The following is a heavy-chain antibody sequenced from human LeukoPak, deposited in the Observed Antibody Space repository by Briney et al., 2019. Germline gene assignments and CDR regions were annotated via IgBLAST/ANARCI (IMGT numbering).Heavy chain of an antibody. J-gene: IGHJ4*02. V-gene: IGHV3-23*01. CDR2: IYENGGTT. Sequence: GGSLRLSCVGSGFTFRSHAMSWVRQAPEKGLGFVSGIYENGGTTYHADSVKGRFSISRDNSKNTLYLQMDSLRGEDTAVYYCAKDFRIGYSAHFDYWGQGALVTVSS. CDR1: GFTFRSHA. CDR3: AKDFRIGYSAHFDY. D-gene: IGHD2-21*01.